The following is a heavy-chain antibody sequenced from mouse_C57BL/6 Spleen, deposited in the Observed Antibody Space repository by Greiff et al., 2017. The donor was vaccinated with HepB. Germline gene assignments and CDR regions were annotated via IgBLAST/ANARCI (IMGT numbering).Heavy chain of an antibody. V-gene: IGHV1-82*01. J-gene: IGHJ2*01. D-gene: IGHD2-4*01. CDR3: AQGYYEYARGFDY. CDR1: GYAFSSSW. CDR2: IYPGDGDT. Sequence: VKLQESGPELVKPGASVKISCKASGYAFSSSWMNWVKQRPGKGLEWIGRIYPGDGDTNYNGKFKGKATLTADKSSSTAYMQLSSLTSEDSAVYSCAQGYYEYARGFDYRGQSTTLTDSS.